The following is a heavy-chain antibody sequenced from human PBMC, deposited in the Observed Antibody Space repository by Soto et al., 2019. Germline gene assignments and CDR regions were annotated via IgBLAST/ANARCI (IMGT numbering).Heavy chain of an antibody. CDR2: IYYSGST. V-gene: IGHV4-31*03. J-gene: IGHJ4*02. D-gene: IGHD3-10*01. CDR3: ARELSPSYGSGFDY. Sequence: SETLSLTCTVSGGSISSGGYYWSWIRQHPGKGLEWIGYIYYSGSTYYNPSLKSRVTISVDTSKNQFSLKLSSVTAADTAVYYCARELSPSYGSGFDYWGQGTLVTVSS. CDR1: GGSISSGGYY.